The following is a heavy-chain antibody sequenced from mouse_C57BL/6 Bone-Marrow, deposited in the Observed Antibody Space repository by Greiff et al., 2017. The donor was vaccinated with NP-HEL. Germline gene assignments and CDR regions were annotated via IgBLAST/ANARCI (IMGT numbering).Heavy chain of an antibody. Sequence: VQVVESGPGLVAPSQSLSITCTVSGFSLTSYGVHWVRQPPGKGLEWLVVIWSDGSTTYNSALKSRLSISKDNSKSQVFLKMNSLQTDDTAMYYCARQGTIYYGNHGAMDYWGQGTSVTVSS. CDR3: ARQGTIYYGNHGAMDY. CDR2: IWSDGST. CDR1: GFSLTSYG. D-gene: IGHD2-1*01. V-gene: IGHV2-6-1*01. J-gene: IGHJ4*01.